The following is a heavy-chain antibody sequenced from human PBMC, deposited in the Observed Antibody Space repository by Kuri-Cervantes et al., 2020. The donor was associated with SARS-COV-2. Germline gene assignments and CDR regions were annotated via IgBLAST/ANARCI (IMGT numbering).Heavy chain of an antibody. D-gene: IGHD6-19*01. Sequence: SVKVSCKASGYTFTSYGISWVRRAPGQGLEWMGGIIPIFGTANYAQKFQGRVTITTDESTSTAYMELSSLKASDTAMYYCARRAGVHSSHHFDYWGQGTLVTVSS. V-gene: IGHV1-69*05. J-gene: IGHJ4*02. CDR3: ARRAGVHSSHHFDY. CDR2: IIPIFGTA. CDR1: GYTFTSYG.